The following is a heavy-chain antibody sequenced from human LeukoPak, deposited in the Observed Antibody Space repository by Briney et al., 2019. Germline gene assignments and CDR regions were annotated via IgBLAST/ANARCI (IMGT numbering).Heavy chain of an antibody. CDR3: AVMHRYYDGSGYWVQ. CDR1: GFTFGSYA. CDR2: ISTSGGTT. Sequence: PGGSLRLSCAASGFTFGSYAMSWVRQAPGTGLEWVSGISTSGGTTSYAESVKGRFTVSRDNPRNTLYMEMNSLRDEDTAVYYCAVMHRYYDGSGYWVQWGQGTLVTVSS. V-gene: IGHV3-23*01. J-gene: IGHJ4*02. D-gene: IGHD3-22*01.